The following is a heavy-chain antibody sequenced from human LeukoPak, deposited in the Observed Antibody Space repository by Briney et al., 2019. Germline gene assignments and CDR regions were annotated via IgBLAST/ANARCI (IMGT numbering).Heavy chain of an antibody. Sequence: PGGSLRLSCAASGFTFSSYWMSWVRQAPGKGLEWVANIKQDGSEKYYVDSVKGRFTISRDNAKNSLYLQMNSLRAEDTAVYYCARDRRAGGYRSFDYWGQGTLVTVSS. D-gene: IGHD6-19*01. CDR2: IKQDGSEK. V-gene: IGHV3-7*01. J-gene: IGHJ4*02. CDR1: GFTFSSYW. CDR3: ARDRRAGGYRSFDY.